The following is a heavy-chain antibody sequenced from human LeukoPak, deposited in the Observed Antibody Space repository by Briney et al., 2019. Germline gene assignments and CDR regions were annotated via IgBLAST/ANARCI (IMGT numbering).Heavy chain of an antibody. CDR1: GGSLSGYY. V-gene: IGHV4-34*01. Sequence: PSETLSLTCAVYGGSLSGYYWSWIRQPPGKGLEWIGEINHSGSTNYNPSLKRRVTISVDTSKNQFSLKLNSVTAADTAVYYCARGRRSGSYYMYWGQGTLVTVSS. J-gene: IGHJ4*02. D-gene: IGHD1-26*01. CDR3: ARGRRSGSYYMY. CDR2: INHSGST.